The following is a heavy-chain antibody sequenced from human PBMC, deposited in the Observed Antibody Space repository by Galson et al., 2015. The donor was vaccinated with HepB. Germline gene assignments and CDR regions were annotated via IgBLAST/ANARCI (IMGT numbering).Heavy chain of an antibody. J-gene: IGHJ6*02. D-gene: IGHD1-26*01. CDR3: TRHGSGSWDYYYGMDV. V-gene: IGHV3-73*01. Sequence: SLRLSCAASGFTFSGSAMHWVRQASGKGLEWVGRIRSKANSYATAYAASVKGRFTISRDDSKDTAYLQMNSLKTEDTAVYYCTRHGSGSWDYYYGMDVWGQGTTVTVSS. CDR2: IRSKANSYAT. CDR1: GFTFSGSA.